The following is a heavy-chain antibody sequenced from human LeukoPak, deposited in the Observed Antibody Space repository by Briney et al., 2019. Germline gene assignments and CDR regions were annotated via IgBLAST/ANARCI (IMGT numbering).Heavy chain of an antibody. V-gene: IGHV3-23*01. Sequence: GGSLRLSCAASGFTFSSYAMSWVRQAPGKGLEWVSAISGSGGSTYYADSMKGRFTISRDNSKNTLYLQMNSLRAEDTAVYYCAKERARYYDSSGIDYWGQGTLVTVSS. CDR1: GFTFSSYA. D-gene: IGHD3-22*01. CDR3: AKERARYYDSSGIDY. J-gene: IGHJ4*02. CDR2: ISGSGGST.